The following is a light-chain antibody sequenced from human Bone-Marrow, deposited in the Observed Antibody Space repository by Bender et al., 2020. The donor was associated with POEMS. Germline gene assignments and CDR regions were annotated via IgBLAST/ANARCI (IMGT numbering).Light chain of an antibody. Sequence: SYVLTQPPSVSVAPGQTARITCGGNNFRSESVHWYQQRPGQAPVVVIYEDSKRPSGISERFSGSSSGTMATLTISGAQVEDEAEYYCYSTDSGGNHRGVFGGGTKLTVL. J-gene: IGLJ3*02. CDR2: EDS. CDR1: NFRSES. V-gene: IGLV3-10*01. CDR3: YSTDSGGNHRGV.